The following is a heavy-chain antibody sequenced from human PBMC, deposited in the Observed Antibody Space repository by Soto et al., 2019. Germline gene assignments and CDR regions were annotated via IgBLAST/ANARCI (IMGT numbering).Heavy chain of an antibody. Sequence: SETLSLTCTVSGGSISSSSYYWGWIRQPPGKGLEWIGSIYYSGSTYYNPSLKSRVTISVDTSKNQFSLKLSSVTAADTAVYYCAXPVVAATPYHYYYGMDVWGQGTTVTVSS. J-gene: IGHJ6*02. CDR2: IYYSGST. V-gene: IGHV4-39*01. D-gene: IGHD2-15*01. CDR3: AXPVVAATPYHYYYGMDV. CDR1: GGSISSSSYY.